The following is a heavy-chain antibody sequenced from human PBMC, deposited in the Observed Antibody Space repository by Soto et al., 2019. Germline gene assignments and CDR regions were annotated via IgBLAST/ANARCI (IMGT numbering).Heavy chain of an antibody. J-gene: IGHJ6*03. CDR2: INAGNGNT. CDR1: GYTFTSYA. CDR3: ACQKVNRVAGTGREPYYYYYYMDV. Sequence: QVQLVQSGAEVKKPGASVKVSCKASGYTFTSYAMHWVRQAPGQRLEWMGWINAGNGNTKYSQKFQGRVTITRDTSASTAYMELSSLRSEDTAVYYCACQKVNRVAGTGREPYYYYYYMDVWGKGTTVTVSS. V-gene: IGHV1-3*01. D-gene: IGHD6-19*01.